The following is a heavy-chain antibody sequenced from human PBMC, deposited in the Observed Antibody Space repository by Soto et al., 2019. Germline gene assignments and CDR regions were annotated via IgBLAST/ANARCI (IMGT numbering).Heavy chain of an antibody. J-gene: IGHJ4*02. CDR2: INPGSGVT. D-gene: IGHD1-1*01. CDR1: GYSFTKYH. CDR3: ARVAGHKNARFDT. Sequence: ASVKVSCKASGYSFTKYHMHWVRQAPGQGLEWMGWINPGSGVTNQAQRFQGRVTMTRDTSITTTYMELNSLTSDDTAVYYCARVAGHKNARFDTWGQGALVTVSS. V-gene: IGHV1-2*02.